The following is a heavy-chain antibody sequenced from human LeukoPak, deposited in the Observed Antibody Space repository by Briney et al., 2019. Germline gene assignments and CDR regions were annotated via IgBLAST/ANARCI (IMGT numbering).Heavy chain of an antibody. J-gene: IGHJ3*02. V-gene: IGHV4-4*07. CDR1: GGSFSPYY. CDR2: IYTSGST. D-gene: IGHD6-6*01. CDR3: ARVTYSSSSISLDAFDI. Sequence: SETLSLTCTVYGGSFSPYYWSWIRQPAGKGLEWIGLIYTSGSTNYNPSLKSRVTMSVDTSKNQFSLKLSSVTAADTAVYYCARVTYSSSSISLDAFDIWGQGTMVTVSS.